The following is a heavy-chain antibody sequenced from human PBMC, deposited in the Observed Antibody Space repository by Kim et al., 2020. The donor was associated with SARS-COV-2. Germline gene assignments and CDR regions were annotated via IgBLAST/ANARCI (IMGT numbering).Heavy chain of an antibody. CDR3: ARDLDEIQLWSPYYYGMDV. V-gene: IGHV7-4-1*02. CDR1: GYTFTSYA. Sequence: ASVKVSCKASGYTFTSYAMNWVRQAPGQGLEWMGWINTNTGNPTYAQGFTGRFVFSLDTSVSTAYLQISSLKAEDTAVYYCARDLDEIQLWSPYYYGMDVWGQGTTVTVSS. CDR2: INTNTGNP. J-gene: IGHJ6*02. D-gene: IGHD5-18*01.